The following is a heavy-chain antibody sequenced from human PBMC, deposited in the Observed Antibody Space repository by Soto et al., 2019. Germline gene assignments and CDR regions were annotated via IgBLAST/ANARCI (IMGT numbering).Heavy chain of an antibody. J-gene: IGHJ6*02. CDR1: GFTFSNYG. Sequence: GGSLRLSCAASGFTFSNYGMSWVRQAPGKGLEWVSTTSDSGSTTYYADSVKGRLTIPRDNSKNTLYLQMNSLRAEDTAVYYCAKLRSSSAYDFYGMDVWGQGTTVTISS. CDR3: AKLRSSSAYDFYGMDV. CDR2: TSDSGSTT. D-gene: IGHD5-12*01. V-gene: IGHV3-23*01.